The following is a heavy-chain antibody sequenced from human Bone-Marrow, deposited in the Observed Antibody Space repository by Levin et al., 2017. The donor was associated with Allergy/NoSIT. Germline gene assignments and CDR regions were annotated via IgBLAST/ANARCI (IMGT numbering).Heavy chain of an antibody. Sequence: GGSLRLSCKVSGATFRYFALSWIRQAPGQGLEWVGGLIPSLGSPNYAQNFRGRVTITADESTSTAYMELSNLRSEDTAVYYCARDPYSNDGVRNFDPWGQGTLVTVSS. D-gene: IGHD6-13*01. CDR2: LIPSLGSP. J-gene: IGHJ5*02. CDR3: ARDPYSNDGVRNFDP. V-gene: IGHV1-69*01. CDR1: GATFRYFA.